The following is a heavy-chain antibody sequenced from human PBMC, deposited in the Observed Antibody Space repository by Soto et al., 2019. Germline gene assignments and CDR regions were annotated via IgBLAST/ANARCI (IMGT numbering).Heavy chain of an antibody. CDR1: GGSISSGGYS. V-gene: IGHV4-30-2*01. CDR2: IYHSGST. D-gene: IGHD5-18*01. J-gene: IGHJ4*02. Sequence: LSLTCAVSGGSISSGGYSWSWIRQPPGKGLEWIGYIYHSGSTYYNPSLKSRVTISVDRSKNQFSLKLSSVTAADTAVYYCARSGYSYGQIDYWGQGTLVTVSS. CDR3: ARSGYSYGQIDY.